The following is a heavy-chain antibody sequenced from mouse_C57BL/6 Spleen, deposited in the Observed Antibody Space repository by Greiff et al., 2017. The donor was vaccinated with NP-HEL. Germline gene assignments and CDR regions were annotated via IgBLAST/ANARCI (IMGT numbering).Heavy chain of an antibody. CDR2: ISAGGSYT. CDR3: ARDRGVTLYYFDY. V-gene: IGHV5-4*01. J-gene: IGHJ2*01. CDR1: GFTFSSYA. D-gene: IGHD2-2*01. Sequence: EVMLVESGGGLVKPGGSLKLSCAASGFTFSSYAMSWVRQTPEKRLEWVATISAGGSYTYYPDNVKGRFTISRDNAKNNLYLQMSHLKSEDTAMYYCARDRGVTLYYFDYWGQGTTLTVSS.